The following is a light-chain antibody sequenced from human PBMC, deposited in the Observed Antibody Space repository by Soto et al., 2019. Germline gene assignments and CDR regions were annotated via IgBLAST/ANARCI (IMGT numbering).Light chain of an antibody. V-gene: IGKV1-8*01. CDR2: AAS. Sequence: SSLSASTGDRVTITCRASQGISSYLAWYQQKPGKAPKLLIYAASTLQSGVPSRFSGSGSGTDFTLTTSCLQSEDFATYYCQQYYSYPRTFGQGTKVDIK. J-gene: IGKJ1*01. CDR1: QGISSY. CDR3: QQYYSYPRT.